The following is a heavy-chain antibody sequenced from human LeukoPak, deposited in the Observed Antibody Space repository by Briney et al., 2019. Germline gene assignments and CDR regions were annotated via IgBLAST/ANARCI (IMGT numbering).Heavy chain of an antibody. V-gene: IGHV3-9*01. D-gene: IGHD3-16*02. CDR1: GFTFDDYA. CDR2: ISWNSGSI. J-gene: IGHJ4*02. CDR3: AKGFYHYFDY. Sequence: GRSLRLSCAASGFTFDDYAMHWVRQAPGKGPEWVSGISWNSGSIGYADSVKGRFTISRDNAKNSLYLQMNSLRAEDTALYYCAKGFYHYFDYWGQGTLVTVSS.